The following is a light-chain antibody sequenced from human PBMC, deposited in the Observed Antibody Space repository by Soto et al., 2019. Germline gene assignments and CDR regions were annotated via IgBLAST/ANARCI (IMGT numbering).Light chain of an antibody. V-gene: IGLV1-40*01. CDR3: QSYDSSLSGVV. Sequence: QSVLTQPPSVSGAPGQRVTIYCTGSSSNIGAGYDVHWYQQLPGTAPKLLIYGNSNRPSGVPDRFSGSKSGTSASLAITGLQTEDDADYYCQSYDSSLSGVVFGGGTKLTVL. CDR2: GNS. J-gene: IGLJ2*01. CDR1: SSNIGAGYD.